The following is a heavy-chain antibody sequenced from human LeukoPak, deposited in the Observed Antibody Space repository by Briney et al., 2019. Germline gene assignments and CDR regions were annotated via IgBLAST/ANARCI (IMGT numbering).Heavy chain of an antibody. V-gene: IGHV3-48*01. J-gene: IGHJ4*02. D-gene: IGHD3-3*01. CDR2: ICSSSSAR. CDR1: GFTFSSHS. Sequence: GGSLRLSCAASGFTFSSHSMNWVRQAPGKGLEWVSYICSSSSARYYADSVKGRFTISRDDARNSLYLQMNSLRAEDTAVYYCARMSGSRLPGYWGQGALVTVSS. CDR3: ARMSGSRLPGY.